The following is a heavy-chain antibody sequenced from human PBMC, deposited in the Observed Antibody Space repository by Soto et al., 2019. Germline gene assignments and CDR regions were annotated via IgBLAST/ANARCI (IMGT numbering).Heavy chain of an antibody. CDR1: GGSTRTYY. CDR3: AREGLGCSGGSCYPIFDY. D-gene: IGHD2-15*01. V-gene: IGHV4-59*01. CDR2: IYYSGST. Sequence: ASETLSLPCTVSGGSTRTYYWSWIPQPPGKGLEWIVYIYYSGSTNYNPSLKSRVTISVDTSKNHFSLKLRPVTAADTAVYYCAREGLGCSGGSCYPIFDYWGQGLLVNVS. J-gene: IGHJ4*02.